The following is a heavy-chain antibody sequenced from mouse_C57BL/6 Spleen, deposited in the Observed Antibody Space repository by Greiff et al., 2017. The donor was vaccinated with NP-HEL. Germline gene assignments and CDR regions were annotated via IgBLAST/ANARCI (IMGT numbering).Heavy chain of an antibody. CDR3: ASADYYGSSYLDWYFDV. J-gene: IGHJ1*03. D-gene: IGHD1-1*01. CDR2: IDPSDSYT. Sequence: QVQLQQPGAELVKPGASVKLSCKASGYTFTSYWMQWVKQRPGQGLEWIGEIDPSDSYTNYNQKFKGKATLTVDTSSSTAYMQLSSLTSEDSAVYYSASADYYGSSYLDWYFDVWGTGTTVTVAS. V-gene: IGHV1-50*01. CDR1: GYTFTSYW.